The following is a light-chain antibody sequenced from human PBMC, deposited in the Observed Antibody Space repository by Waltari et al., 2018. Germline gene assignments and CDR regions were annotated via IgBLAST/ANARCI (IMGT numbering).Light chain of an antibody. Sequence: QSVLTQPPSVSAAPGQKVTISCSGSASNIGNSYVTWYQQFPGAAPKVLIYGNQKRPTGIPDRFSGSKSGTSATLDITGLQTGDEADYYCGTWDNTLSAVFGGGTKVTVL. CDR1: ASNIGNSY. CDR3: GTWDNTLSAV. CDR2: GNQ. J-gene: IGLJ2*01. V-gene: IGLV1-51*01.